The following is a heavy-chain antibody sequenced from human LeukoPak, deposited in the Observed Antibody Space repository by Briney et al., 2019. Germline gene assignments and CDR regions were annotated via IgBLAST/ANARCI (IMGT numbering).Heavy chain of an antibody. Sequence: GGSLRLSCAASGFTFSSYGMHWVRQAPGKGLEWVAVISYDGSNKYYADSVKGRFTISRDNSKNTLYLQMNSLRAEDTAVYYCASYDSSGYYPDYWGQGTLVTVSS. CDR2: ISYDGSNK. CDR1: GFTFSSYG. J-gene: IGHJ4*02. V-gene: IGHV3-30*03. CDR3: ASYDSSGYYPDY. D-gene: IGHD3-22*01.